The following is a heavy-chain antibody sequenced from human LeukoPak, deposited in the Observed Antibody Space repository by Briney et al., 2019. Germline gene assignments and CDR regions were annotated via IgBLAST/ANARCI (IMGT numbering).Heavy chain of an antibody. CDR3: ARDVGASAPDAFDI. Sequence: PGGSLRLSCAASGFTFSTYNMNLVRQAPGKGLEWVSSISTSSNYIYYADSVRGRFTISRDNAKSSLYLQMNSLRAEDTDVYYCARDVGASAPDAFDIWGQGTMVTVSS. J-gene: IGHJ3*02. CDR2: ISTSSNYI. V-gene: IGHV3-21*01. D-gene: IGHD3-16*01. CDR1: GFTFSTYN.